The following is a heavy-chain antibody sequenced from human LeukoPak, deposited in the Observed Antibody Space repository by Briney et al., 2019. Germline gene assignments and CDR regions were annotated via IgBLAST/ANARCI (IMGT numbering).Heavy chain of an antibody. D-gene: IGHD3-3*01. V-gene: IGHV3-30*18. J-gene: IGHJ4*02. CDR2: ISYDGSNK. Sequence: PGGSLRLSCAASGFTFSSYGMHWVRQAPGKGLEWVAVISYDGSNKYYADSVKGRFTISRDNSKNTLYLQMNSLRAEDTAVYYCAKDGDPVHYWGQGTLVTVSS. CDR1: GFTFSSYG. CDR3: AKDGDPVHY.